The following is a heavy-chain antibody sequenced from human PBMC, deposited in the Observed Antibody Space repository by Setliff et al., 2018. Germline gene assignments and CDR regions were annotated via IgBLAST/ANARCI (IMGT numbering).Heavy chain of an antibody. CDR3: ARVVPAAMYFDY. CDR1: GGSFSGYY. D-gene: IGHD2-2*01. CDR2: INHSGST. J-gene: IGHJ4*02. V-gene: IGHV4-34*01. Sequence: SETLSLTCAVYGGSFSGYYWSWIRQPPGKGLEWIGEINHSGSTNYNPSLKSRVTISVDTSKNQFSLKLSSVTAADTAVYYCARVVPAAMYFDYWGQGTLGTAS.